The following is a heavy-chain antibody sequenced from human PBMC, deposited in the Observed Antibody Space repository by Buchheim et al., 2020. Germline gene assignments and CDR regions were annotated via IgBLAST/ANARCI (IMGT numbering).Heavy chain of an antibody. CDR2: ISRYNGKT. J-gene: IGHJ6*02. CDR3: ARESILATIFSHPSLRDHYYGMDV. D-gene: IGHD3-3*01. CDR1: GYTFTSYG. V-gene: IGHV1-18*01. Sequence: QIQLVQSGAEVKKPGASVKVSCKASGYTFTSYGISWVRQAPGQGLEWMGWISRYNGKTNFAQRLQGRVTMTTDTSTSTAYMELRSLRSDDTAVYYCARESILATIFSHPSLRDHYYGMDVWGQGTT.